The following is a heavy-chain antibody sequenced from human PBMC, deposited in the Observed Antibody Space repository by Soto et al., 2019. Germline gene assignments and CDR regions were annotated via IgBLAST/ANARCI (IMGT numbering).Heavy chain of an antibody. CDR1: GVSISSGGYS. V-gene: IGHV4-30-2*05. D-gene: IGHD3-22*01. J-gene: IGHJ4*02. CDR3: ARDYDSSGYQY. Sequence: SETLSLTCAVSGVSISSGGYSWSWIRQPPGKGLEWIGYIYHSGSTYYNPSLKSRVTISVDTSKNQFSLKLSSVTAADTAVYYCARDYDSSGYQYWGQGTLVTVS. CDR2: IYHSGST.